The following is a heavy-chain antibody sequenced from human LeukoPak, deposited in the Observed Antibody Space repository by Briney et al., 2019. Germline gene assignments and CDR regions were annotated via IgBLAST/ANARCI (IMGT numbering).Heavy chain of an antibody. Sequence: GGSLRLSCAASGFTFSSYWMSWVRQAPGKGLEWVSSISSSSSYIYYADSVKGRFTISRDNAKNSLYLQMNSLRAEDTAVYYCARDPTGFWYFDLWGRGTLLTVSS. V-gene: IGHV3-21*01. CDR2: ISSSSSYI. CDR1: GFTFSSYW. J-gene: IGHJ2*01. CDR3: ARDPTGFWYFDL.